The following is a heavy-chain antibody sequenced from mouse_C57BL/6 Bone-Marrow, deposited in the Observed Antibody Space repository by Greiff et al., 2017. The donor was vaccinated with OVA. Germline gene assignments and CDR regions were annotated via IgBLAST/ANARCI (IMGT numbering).Heavy chain of an antibody. V-gene: IGHV1-59*01. CDR3: ERRGSFAY. CDR1: GYTFTSYW. Sequence: VQLQQPGAELVRPGTSVKLSCKASGYTFTSYWMHWVKQRPGQDLEWIGVIDPSDSYTNYNQKFKGKATLTVDTSSSTAYMQLSSLTSEDSAVYYCERRGSFAYWGQGTLVTVSA. J-gene: IGHJ3*01. CDR2: IDPSDSYT.